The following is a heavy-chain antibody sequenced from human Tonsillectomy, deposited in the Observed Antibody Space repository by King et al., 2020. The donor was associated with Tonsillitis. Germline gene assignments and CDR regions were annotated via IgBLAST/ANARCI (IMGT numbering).Heavy chain of an antibody. V-gene: IGHV3-23*04. CDR2: VSGSGGTT. CDR1: EFTFSNYV. J-gene: IGHJ4*02. CDR3: ASRAFYHASASYYYYYFDY. Sequence: VQLVESGGDLVQVGGSLRLSCAASEFTFSNYVMSWVRQAPGKGLEWVSAVSGSGGTTYYADSVKGRFTISRDNYKNTLYLQMNSLRAEDTAVYYCASRAFYHASASYYYYYFDYWGQGTLVTVSS. D-gene: IGHD3-22*01.